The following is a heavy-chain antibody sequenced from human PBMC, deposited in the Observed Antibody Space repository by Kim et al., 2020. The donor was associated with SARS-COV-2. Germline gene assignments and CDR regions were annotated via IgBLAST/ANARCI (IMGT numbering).Heavy chain of an antibody. D-gene: IGHD3-3*01. CDR1: VGSFSGYH. V-gene: IGHV4-34*01. CDR3: ARGRAGVVQSPILGIGPHYDYYVMDV. CDR2: INHSGAT. Sequence: SETLSLSCAVYVGSFSGYHWSWIRQPPGKGLEWIGEINHSGATNYNPSLKSRVALSVDTSKNQFSLKLNSVTAADTAVYFCARGRAGVVQSPILGIGPHYDYYVMDVWGQGTTVTVSS. J-gene: IGHJ6*02.